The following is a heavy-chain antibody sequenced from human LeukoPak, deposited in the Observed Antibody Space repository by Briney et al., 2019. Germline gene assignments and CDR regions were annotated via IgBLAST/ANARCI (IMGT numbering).Heavy chain of an antibody. CDR1: GYTFTGYY. CDR2: INPNSGGT. J-gene: IGHJ4*02. CDR3: ARVGAYYDSSAWFDF. Sequence: ASVEVSCKASGYTFTGYYMHWVRQAPGQGLEWMGWINPNSGGTNYAQKFQGRVTMTRDTSISTAYMDLSRLTFDDTAVYYCARVGAYYDSSAWFDFWGQGTLVTVSS. D-gene: IGHD3-22*01. V-gene: IGHV1-2*02.